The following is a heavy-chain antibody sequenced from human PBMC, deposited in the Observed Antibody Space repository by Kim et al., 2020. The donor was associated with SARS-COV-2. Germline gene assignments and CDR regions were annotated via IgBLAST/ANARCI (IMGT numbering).Heavy chain of an antibody. D-gene: IGHD5-12*01. V-gene: IGHV3-7*01. CDR2: IKEDASEK. CDR3: AVAYGLDV. CDR1: GFTFGTYW. J-gene: IGHJ6*02. Sequence: GGSLRLSCAASGFTFGTYWMTWVRQAPGKGLEWVANIKEDASEKYYVDSVKGRFIISRDNDEKSLYLQMNRLRAEDSAVYYCAVAYGLDVWGQGTTDTVS.